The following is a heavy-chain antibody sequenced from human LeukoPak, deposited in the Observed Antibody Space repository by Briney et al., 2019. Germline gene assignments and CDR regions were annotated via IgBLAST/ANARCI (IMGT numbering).Heavy chain of an antibody. CDR3: ARVDYYDSSGYYHPYDY. CDR1: GYTFTNYY. D-gene: IGHD3-22*01. CDR2: INPSGGST. J-gene: IGHJ4*02. V-gene: IGHV1-46*01. Sequence: ASVKVSCKASGYTFTNYYMHWVRQAPGQGLEWMGIINPSGGSTSYAQKFQGRVTMTRDMSTSTVYMELSSLRSEDTAVYYCARVDYYDSSGYYHPYDYWGQGTLVTVSS.